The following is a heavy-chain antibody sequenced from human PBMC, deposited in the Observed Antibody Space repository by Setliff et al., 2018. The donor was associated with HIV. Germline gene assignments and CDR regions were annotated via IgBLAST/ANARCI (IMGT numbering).Heavy chain of an antibody. CDR2: INHSGST. J-gene: IGHJ6*03. CDR3: ARGARLLAAYRDRWDYYYIGV. D-gene: IGHD1-26*01. V-gene: IGHV4-34*01. Sequence: PSETLSLTCAVFGGSFTDIGGSFTDYYWIWIRQPPGKGLEWIGEINHSGSTHYNPSLKSRFTISVDTSKNQFSLKVNSVTAADAAVYDCARGARLLAAYRDRWDYYYIGVWGKGTTVTVSS. CDR1: GGSFTDIGGSFTDYY.